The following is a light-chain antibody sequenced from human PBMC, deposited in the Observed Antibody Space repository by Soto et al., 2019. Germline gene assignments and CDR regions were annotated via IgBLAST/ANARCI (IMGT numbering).Light chain of an antibody. V-gene: IGKV3-11*01. CDR2: DAF. Sequence: EIVLTQSPATLSLSPGERATLSCRASQSVNSYLAWYQQKPGQAPRLLIYDAFNRATGIPARFSGSGSGTDFTLTISSLEPEDFAVYYCQQRSNWPHTFGQGTKLEIK. CDR1: QSVNSY. J-gene: IGKJ2*01. CDR3: QQRSNWPHT.